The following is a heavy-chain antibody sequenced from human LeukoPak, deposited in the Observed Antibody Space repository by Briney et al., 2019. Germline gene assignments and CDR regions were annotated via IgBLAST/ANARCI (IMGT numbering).Heavy chain of an antibody. V-gene: IGHV3-23*01. CDR3: ASLDIVATTGGY. D-gene: IGHD5-12*01. Sequence: GGSLRLSCAASGFTFSSYAMSWVRQAPGKGLEWVPAISGSGGSTYYADSVKGRFTISRDNPKNTLYLQMNSLRAEDTAVYYCASLDIVATTGGYWGQGTLVAVSS. CDR1: GFTFSSYA. CDR2: ISGSGGST. J-gene: IGHJ4*02.